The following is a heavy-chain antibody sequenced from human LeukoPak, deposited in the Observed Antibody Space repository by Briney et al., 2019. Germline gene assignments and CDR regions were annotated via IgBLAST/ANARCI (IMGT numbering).Heavy chain of an antibody. Sequence: PSQTLSLTCTVSGGSISSGGYYWSWIRQHPGKGLEWIGYIYYSGSTYYNPSLKSRVTISVDTSKNQFSLELSSVTAADTAVYYCARDRSGYYDSSGYYYFDYWGQGTLVTVSS. D-gene: IGHD3-22*01. V-gene: IGHV4-31*03. CDR1: GGSISSGGYY. J-gene: IGHJ4*02. CDR2: IYYSGST. CDR3: ARDRSGYYDSSGYYYFDY.